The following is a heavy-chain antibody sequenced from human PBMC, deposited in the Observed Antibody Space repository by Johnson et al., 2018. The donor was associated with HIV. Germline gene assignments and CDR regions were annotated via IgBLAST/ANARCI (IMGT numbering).Heavy chain of an antibody. CDR3: AREARMRDAFDI. Sequence: VQLVESGGGLVQPGGSLRLSCAASGFTFSSYAMSWVRQAPGKGLEWVSAISGSGGSTYYADSVKGRFNISRENAKNSLYLQMNSLRAGDTAVYYCAREARMRDAFDIWGQGTMVTVSS. J-gene: IGHJ3*02. CDR1: GFTFSSYA. V-gene: IGHV3-23*04. CDR2: ISGSGGST. D-gene: IGHD1-14*01.